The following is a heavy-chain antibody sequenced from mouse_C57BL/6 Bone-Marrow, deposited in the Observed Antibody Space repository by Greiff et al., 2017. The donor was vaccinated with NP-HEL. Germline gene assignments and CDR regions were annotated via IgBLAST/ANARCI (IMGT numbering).Heavy chain of an antibody. CDR1: GFNIKDDY. Sequence: VHVKQSGAELVRPGASVKLSCTASGFNIKDDYMHWVKQRPEQGLEWIGWIDPENGDTEYASKFQGKATITADTSSNTAYLQLSSLTSEDTAVYYCSNFWFAYWGQGTLVTVSA. CDR2: IDPENGDT. V-gene: IGHV14-4*01. CDR3: SNFWFAY. J-gene: IGHJ3*01.